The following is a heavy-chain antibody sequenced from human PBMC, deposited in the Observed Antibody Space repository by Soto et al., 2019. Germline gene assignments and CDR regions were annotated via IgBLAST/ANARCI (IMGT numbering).Heavy chain of an antibody. Sequence: SATLSLTCAVYGGSFSDFYWTWIRQLPGKGLEWIGEINHSGSTNYNPSLKSRVTISADTSKNQVSLKLTSVTAADTAVYYCARDHPHSYGIYYFDYWGQGTLVTVSS. CDR1: GGSFSDFY. CDR2: INHSGST. CDR3: ARDHPHSYGIYYFDY. D-gene: IGHD5-18*01. J-gene: IGHJ4*02. V-gene: IGHV4-34*01.